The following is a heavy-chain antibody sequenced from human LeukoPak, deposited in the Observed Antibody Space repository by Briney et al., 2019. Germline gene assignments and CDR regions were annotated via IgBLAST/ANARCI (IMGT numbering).Heavy chain of an antibody. J-gene: IGHJ4*02. D-gene: IGHD2-2*01. CDR3: GSGQLPWAY. V-gene: IGHV4-59*08. CDR2: IYYSGST. Sequence: SETLSLTCTVSGGSISSYYWSWIRQPPGKGLEWIGYIYYSGSTNYNPSLKSRVTISVDTSKNQFSLKLSSVTAADTAVYYCGSGQLPWAYWGQGTLVTVSS. CDR1: GGSISSYY.